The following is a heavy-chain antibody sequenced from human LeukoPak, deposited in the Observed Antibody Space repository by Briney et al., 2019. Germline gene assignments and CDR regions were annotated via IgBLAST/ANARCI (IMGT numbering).Heavy chain of an antibody. Sequence: GGSLRLSCVASGFTFSSYGMHWVRQAPGKGLEWVSAISGSGGSTYYADSVKGRFTISRDNSKNTLYLQMNSLRAEDTAVYYCAKSPYDFWSGYSTGTYFDYWGQGTLVTVSS. V-gene: IGHV3-23*01. CDR2: ISGSGGST. CDR1: GFTFSSYG. J-gene: IGHJ4*02. D-gene: IGHD3-3*01. CDR3: AKSPYDFWSGYSTGTYFDY.